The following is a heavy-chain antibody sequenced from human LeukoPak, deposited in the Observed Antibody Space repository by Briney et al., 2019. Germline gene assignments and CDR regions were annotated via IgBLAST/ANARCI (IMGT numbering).Heavy chain of an antibody. CDR3: ARAFTYYYDSSGQRSDY. CDR2: IHYGGNT. D-gene: IGHD3-22*01. Sequence: PSETLSLTCLVSGGSIRSSSYYWAWIRQPPGEGLEWIGSIHYGGNTRYNPSLKSRVTISIDTSKNQFSLNVNSLTAADTAVYHCARAFTYYYDSSGQRSDYWGQGTLVTVSS. J-gene: IGHJ4*02. V-gene: IGHV4-39*01. CDR1: GGSIRSSSYY.